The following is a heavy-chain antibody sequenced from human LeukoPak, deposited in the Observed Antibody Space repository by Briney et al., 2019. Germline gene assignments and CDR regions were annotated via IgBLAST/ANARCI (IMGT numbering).Heavy chain of an antibody. CDR1: GGSFSGYY. V-gene: IGHV4-34*01. D-gene: IGHD3-10*01. CDR3: ARERNYYGSGSYPVFDY. Sequence: SETLSLTCAVYGGSFSGYYWGWIRQPPGKGLEWIGEINHSGSTNYNPSLKSRVTISVDTSKNQFSLKLSSVTAADTAVYYCARERNYYGSGSYPVFDYWGQGTLVTVSS. J-gene: IGHJ4*02. CDR2: INHSGST.